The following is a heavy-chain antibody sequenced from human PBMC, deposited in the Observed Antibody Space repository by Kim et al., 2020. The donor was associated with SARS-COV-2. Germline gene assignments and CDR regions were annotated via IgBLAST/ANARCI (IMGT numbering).Heavy chain of an antibody. CDR2: IYYSGST. CDR1: GGSISSYY. J-gene: IGHJ4*02. D-gene: IGHD3-10*01. Sequence: SETLSLTCTVYGGSISSYYWSWIRQPPGKGLEWIGYIYYSGSTNYNPSLKSRVTISVDTSKNQFSLKLSSVTAADTAVYYCARLGWFGVLPQNDYWGQG. V-gene: IGHV4-59*08. CDR3: ARLGWFGVLPQNDY.